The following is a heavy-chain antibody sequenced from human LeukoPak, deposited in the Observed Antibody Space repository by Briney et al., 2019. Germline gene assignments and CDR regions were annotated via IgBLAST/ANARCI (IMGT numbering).Heavy chain of an antibody. Sequence: PSETLSLTCTVSGDSINGFYWSWIRQPPGKGLEWIGYIYYSGSTNYNPSLKSRVTISVDTSKNQFSLKLSSVTAADTAVYYCARHFRYCSGGSCYSFDYWGQGTLVTVSS. CDR1: GDSINGFY. CDR2: IYYSGST. V-gene: IGHV4-59*08. J-gene: IGHJ4*02. D-gene: IGHD2-15*01. CDR3: ARHFRYCSGGSCYSFDY.